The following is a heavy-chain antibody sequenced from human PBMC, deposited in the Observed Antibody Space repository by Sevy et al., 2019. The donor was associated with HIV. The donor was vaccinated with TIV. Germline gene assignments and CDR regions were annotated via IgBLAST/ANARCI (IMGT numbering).Heavy chain of an antibody. CDR3: ANELPEYQYDSSSNFDN. V-gene: IGHV3-23*01. Sequence: GGSLRLSCAASGFTFSTYAMSWVRQAPGKGLEWVSGISGSGISIYYAGTVKGRYTISRDNSKNTLILQMNSLRAENTAIYYCANELPEYQYDSSSNFDNRGQGRLVTVSS. J-gene: IGHJ4*02. CDR2: ISGSGISI. CDR1: GFTFSTYA. D-gene: IGHD2-2*01.